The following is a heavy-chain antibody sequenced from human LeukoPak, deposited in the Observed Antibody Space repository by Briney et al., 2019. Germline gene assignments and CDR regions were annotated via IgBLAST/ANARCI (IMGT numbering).Heavy chain of an antibody. D-gene: IGHD4-23*01. CDR2: ISGSGGST. CDR3: AKDDHYGGNSVYYFDY. Sequence: GGSLRLSCAASGFTFSSYAMSWVRQAPGKGLEWVSAISGSGGSTYYADSVKGRFTISRDNSKNTLYLQMNSLRAEDTAVYYXAKDDHYGGNSVYYFDYWGQGTLVTVSS. V-gene: IGHV3-23*01. CDR1: GFTFSSYA. J-gene: IGHJ4*02.